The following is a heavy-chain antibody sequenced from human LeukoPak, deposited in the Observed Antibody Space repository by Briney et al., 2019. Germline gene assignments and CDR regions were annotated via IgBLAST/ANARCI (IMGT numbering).Heavy chain of an antibody. V-gene: IGHV4-59*12. Sequence: PSETLSLTCTVSGVSITTYYWSWIRQPPGKGLEWVGYVSDRGSTNYNPSLNGRVILNVDTSKKQISLPLSYVTNSKTAGYYCARGGCWSYSNWFDPWGQGTLVTVSS. D-gene: IGHD2-15*01. CDR2: VSDRGST. J-gene: IGHJ5*02. CDR3: ARGGCWSYSNWFDP. CDR1: GVSITTYY.